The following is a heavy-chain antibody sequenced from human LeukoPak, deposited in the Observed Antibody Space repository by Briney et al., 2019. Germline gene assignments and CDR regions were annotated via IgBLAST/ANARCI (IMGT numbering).Heavy chain of an antibody. Sequence: KASETLSLTCTVSGGSISSSSYYWGWIRQPPGKGLEWIGYIYHSGSIYYNPSLKSRVTMSVDTSKNQFSLKLSSVTAVDTAVYYCARRRAGLGAFDIWGQGTMVTVPS. CDR3: ARRRAGLGAFDI. CDR1: GGSISSSSYY. V-gene: IGHV4-39*07. D-gene: IGHD2-21*01. CDR2: IYHSGSI. J-gene: IGHJ3*02.